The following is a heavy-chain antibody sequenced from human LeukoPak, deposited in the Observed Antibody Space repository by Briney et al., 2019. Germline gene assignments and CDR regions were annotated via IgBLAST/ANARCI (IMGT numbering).Heavy chain of an antibody. CDR2: IKPNSGGT. CDR3: AGLPRYNWNEPLDY. CDR1: GYTFTDYY. V-gene: IGHV1-2*02. Sequence: ASVKVSCKASGYTFTDYYIHWVPQAPGQGLEWMGCIKPNSGGTKYAQTFQGRVTMTGDTSINTAYMELSRLTYDDTAVYYCAGLPRYNWNEPLDYWGQGTLVTVSS. D-gene: IGHD1-20*01. J-gene: IGHJ4*02.